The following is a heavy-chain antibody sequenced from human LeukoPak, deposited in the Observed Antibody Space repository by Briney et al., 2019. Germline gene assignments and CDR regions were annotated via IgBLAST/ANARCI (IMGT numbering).Heavy chain of an antibody. CDR3: ARGYRYGYDY. J-gene: IGHJ4*02. CDR2: ISSSGGSI. D-gene: IGHD5-18*01. V-gene: IGHV3-48*03. CDR1: GFTFSNYE. Sequence: GGSLRLSCAASGFTFSNYEINWVRQAPGKGLEWVSYISSSGGSIYYADSVKGRFPISRDNAKNSLYLQMNSLRAEDTAVYYCARGYRYGYDYRGQGTLVTVSS.